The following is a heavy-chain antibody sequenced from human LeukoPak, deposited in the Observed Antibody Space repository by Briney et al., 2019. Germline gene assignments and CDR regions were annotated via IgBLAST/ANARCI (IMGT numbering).Heavy chain of an antibody. Sequence: ASVKVSCKASGYTFTSYGISWVRQAPGQGLERMGWISAYNGNTNYAQKLQGRVTMTTDTSTSTAYMELRSLRSDDTAVYYCARDRATLTGLRYYFDYWGQGTLVTVSS. D-gene: IGHD3-9*01. CDR3: ARDRATLTGLRYYFDY. CDR1: GYTFTSYG. J-gene: IGHJ4*02. CDR2: ISAYNGNT. V-gene: IGHV1-18*01.